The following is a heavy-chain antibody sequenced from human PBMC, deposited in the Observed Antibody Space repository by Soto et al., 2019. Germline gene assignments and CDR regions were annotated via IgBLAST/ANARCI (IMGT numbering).Heavy chain of an antibody. CDR3: TRDFGDYRLHY. J-gene: IGHJ4*02. CDR1: GYIFSNFG. Sequence: VQLVQSGGEMKKPGASVKVSCQTSGYIFSNFGVSWVRQAPGQGLEWLGWVSGNDGSTRYAPNLQGRVTMTTDSATSTAYMELRGLTSDDTATYYCTRDFGDYRLHYWGQGALVSVSS. V-gene: IGHV1-18*01. D-gene: IGHD4-17*01. CDR2: VSGNDGST.